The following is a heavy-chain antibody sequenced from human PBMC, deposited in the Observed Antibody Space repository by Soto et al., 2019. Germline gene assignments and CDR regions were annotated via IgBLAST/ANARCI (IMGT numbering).Heavy chain of an antibody. CDR1: GFTFSSAW. V-gene: IGHV3-15*07. CDR2: IKRKIEGETT. J-gene: IGHJ4*02. CDR3: TTGSVEGY. D-gene: IGHD3-3*01. Sequence: EVQLVESGGGLVKPGGSLRLSCAASGFTFSSAWMNWVLQAPGKGLEWVGRIKRKIEGETTHYAAPVKGRFTISRDDSKNMLFLQMNSLKTEDTAIYYCTTGSVEGYWGQVLRVTVSS.